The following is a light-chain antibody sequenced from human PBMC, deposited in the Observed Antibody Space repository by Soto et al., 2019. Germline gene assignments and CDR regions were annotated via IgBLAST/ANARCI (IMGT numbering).Light chain of an antibody. CDR1: QSISSW. Sequence: DIQMTQSPSTLSASVGDRVTITCRASQSISSWLAWYQQKPGKAPKLLIYKASSLESGVPSRFNGSGSGTAFTITISSLQPDDFATYYCQQYNSYLAWTFGQGTKVEIK. CDR3: QQYNSYLAWT. J-gene: IGKJ1*01. CDR2: KAS. V-gene: IGKV1-5*03.